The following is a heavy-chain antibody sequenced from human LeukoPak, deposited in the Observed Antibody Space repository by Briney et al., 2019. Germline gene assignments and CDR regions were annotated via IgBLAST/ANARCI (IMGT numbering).Heavy chain of an antibody. J-gene: IGHJ4*02. Sequence: GGSLRLSCVASGFTFSRYAMSWVRQAPGKGLEWVSAISGPAGSWDYADSVKGRFTISRDNYKNTMFLQMNSLRAEDTAIYYCAKKVGLVSAPLYYFDVWGQGTLVTVSS. V-gene: IGHV3-23*01. CDR1: GFTFSRYA. CDR3: AKKVGLVSAPLYYFDV. D-gene: IGHD5/OR15-5a*01. CDR2: ISGPAGSW.